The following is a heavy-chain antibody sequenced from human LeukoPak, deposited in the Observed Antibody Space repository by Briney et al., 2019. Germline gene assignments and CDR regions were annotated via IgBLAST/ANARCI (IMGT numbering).Heavy chain of an antibody. D-gene: IGHD1-14*01. CDR1: GDSINSYY. J-gene: IGHJ3*02. CDR2: IYYSGST. Sequence: SETLSLTCSVSGDSINSYYCGWIRQPPGKGLEWIGYIYYSGSTNYNPSLKSRLTISVDTSKNQFSLKLSSVTAADTAVYYCARLTKRNDPFAIWGQGTMVTVSS. CDR3: ARLTKRNDPFAI. V-gene: IGHV4-59*01.